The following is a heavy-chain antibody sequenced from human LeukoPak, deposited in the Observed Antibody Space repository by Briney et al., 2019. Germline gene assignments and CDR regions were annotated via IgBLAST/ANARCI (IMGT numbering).Heavy chain of an antibody. CDR1: GGSFSGYY. Sequence: PSESLSLTCAVYGGSFSGYYWSWIRQPPGKGLEWIGEINHSGSTNYNPSLKSRVTISVDTSKNQFSLKLSSVTAADTAVYYCAREARWLQYFSFDPWGQGTLVTVSS. CDR3: AREARWLQYFSFDP. J-gene: IGHJ5*02. CDR2: INHSGST. D-gene: IGHD5-24*01. V-gene: IGHV4-34*01.